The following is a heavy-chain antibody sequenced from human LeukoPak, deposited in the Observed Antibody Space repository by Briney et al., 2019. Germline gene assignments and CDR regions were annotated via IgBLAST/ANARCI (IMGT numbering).Heavy chain of an antibody. CDR2: INPSGGST. D-gene: IGHD6-6*01. Sequence: ASVKVSCEASGYTFTSYYMHWVRQAPGQGLEWMGIINPSGGSTSYAQKFQGRVTMTRDTSTSTVYMELSSLRSEDTAVYYCAREGIAARMGDYWGQGTLVTVSS. CDR3: AREGIAARMGDY. J-gene: IGHJ4*02. CDR1: GYTFTSYY. V-gene: IGHV1-46*01.